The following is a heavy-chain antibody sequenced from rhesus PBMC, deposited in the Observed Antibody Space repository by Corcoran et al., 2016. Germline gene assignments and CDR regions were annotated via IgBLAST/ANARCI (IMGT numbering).Heavy chain of an antibody. D-gene: IGHD4-29*01. J-gene: IGHJ4*01. Sequence: QLQLQESGPGLMKPSETLSVTCAVSGGAISSSSGTWLRPAARNGRGWIGYIYGSGSSTNYNPSLKSRVTLSVDTSKIQLSLKLSSVTAADTAVYYCARGGYGSSWINFDYWGQGVLVTVSS. CDR3: ARGGYGSSWINFDY. CDR2: IYGSGSST. V-gene: IGHV4-169*01. CDR1: GGAISSSS.